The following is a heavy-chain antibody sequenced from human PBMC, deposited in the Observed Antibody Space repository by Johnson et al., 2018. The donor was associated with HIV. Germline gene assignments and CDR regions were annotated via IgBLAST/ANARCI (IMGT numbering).Heavy chain of an antibody. V-gene: IGHV3-13*01. J-gene: IGHJ3*02. CDR3: ARGGGCGGDCYSGYDAFDI. Sequence: VQLVESGGGLVQPGASLRLSCAASGFAFSTYDMHWVRQTTGKGLEWVSSIGTRSYTFDIDSVKGRFTIHRDKSKNTLYLQMNSLGEEDTAMFYCARGGGCGGDCYSGYDAFDIWGQGKMVTVSS. CDR1: GFAFSTYD. D-gene: IGHD2-21*01. CDR2: IGTRSYT.